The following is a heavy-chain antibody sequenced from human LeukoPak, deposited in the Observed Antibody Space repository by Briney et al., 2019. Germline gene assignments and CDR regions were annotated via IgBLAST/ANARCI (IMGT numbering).Heavy chain of an antibody. CDR2: INLSGGTT. CDR1: GYTFTSYF. J-gene: IGHJ4*02. D-gene: IGHD4-17*01. Sequence: ASVKVSCKASGYTFTSYFMHWVRQAPGQGLEWMGIINLSGGTTTYAQKFQGRVTMTEDTSTDTAYMELSSLRSEDTAVYYCATGRCFDYWGQGTLVTVSS. V-gene: IGHV1-46*01. CDR3: ATGRCFDY.